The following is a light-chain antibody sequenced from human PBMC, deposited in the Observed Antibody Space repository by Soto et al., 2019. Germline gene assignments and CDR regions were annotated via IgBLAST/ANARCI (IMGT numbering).Light chain of an antibody. CDR1: SSDVGGYNY. CDR3: SSYRSSSTSYV. Sequence: QSALTQPASVSGYPGQSITISCTETSSDVGGYNYVSWYQQHSGKAPKLMIYEVSNRPSGVSNRFSGSKSGNTASLTISGLQAEDEADYYCSSYRSSSTSYVFGTGTKVTVL. V-gene: IGLV2-14*01. CDR2: EVS. J-gene: IGLJ1*01.